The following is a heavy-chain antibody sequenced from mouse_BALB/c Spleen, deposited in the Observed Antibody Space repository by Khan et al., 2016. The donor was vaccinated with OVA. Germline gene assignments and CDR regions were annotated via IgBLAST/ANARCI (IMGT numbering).Heavy chain of an antibody. Sequence: EVKLEESGPGLVKPSQSLSLTCTVTGYSITSGYGWNWIRQFPGNKLEWMGYISYSGSTTYNPYLKSRISNTRDTSKNQFFLQLNSVTTEDTATYYCARTARIKYWGQGTTLTVSS. CDR1: GYSITSGYG. CDR2: ISYSGST. CDR3: ARTARIKY. V-gene: IGHV3-2*02. D-gene: IGHD1-2*01. J-gene: IGHJ2*01.